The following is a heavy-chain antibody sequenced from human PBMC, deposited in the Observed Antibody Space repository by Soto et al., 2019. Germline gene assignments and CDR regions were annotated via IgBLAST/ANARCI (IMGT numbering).Heavy chain of an antibody. CDR2: ISGFNGQT. D-gene: IGHD3-10*01. V-gene: IGHV1-18*01. Sequence: GASVKVSCKASGNTFASHGFSWVRQAPGQGLEWMGWISGFNGQTNYALKFQGRVTLTTDASTSTAYMELRSLRSDDTAVYFCARVDPRGVAVVRDYWGQGTLLTVSS. CDR3: ARVDPRGVAVVRDY. J-gene: IGHJ4*02. CDR1: GNTFASHG.